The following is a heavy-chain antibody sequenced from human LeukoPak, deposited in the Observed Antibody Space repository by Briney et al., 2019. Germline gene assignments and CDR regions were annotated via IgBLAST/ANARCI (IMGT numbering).Heavy chain of an antibody. D-gene: IGHD6-19*01. Sequence: SETLSLTCAVYGGSFSGYYWSWIRQPPGKGLEWIGEINHSGSTNYNPSLKSRVTISVDTSKNQFSLKLSSVTAADTAVYYCAGEGYSSGYTGYFDYWGQGTLVTVSS. CDR1: GGSFSGYY. J-gene: IGHJ4*02. CDR3: AGEGYSSGYTGYFDY. CDR2: INHSGST. V-gene: IGHV4-34*01.